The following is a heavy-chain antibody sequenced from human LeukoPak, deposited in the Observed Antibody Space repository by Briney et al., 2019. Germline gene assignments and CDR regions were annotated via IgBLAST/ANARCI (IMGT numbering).Heavy chain of an antibody. Sequence: GGSLRLSCAASGFTFSTYAMSWVRQAPGKGLEWVSSISDRSVSIYYADSVRGRFTISRDNSKYTLSLQMNSLRAEDTAIYWCAGSPPYSVDYSYDAFDMWGHGTMVTVFS. V-gene: IGHV3-23*01. CDR2: ISDRSVSI. CDR3: AGSPPYSVDYSYDAFDM. CDR1: GFTFSTYA. J-gene: IGHJ3*02. D-gene: IGHD5/OR15-5a*01.